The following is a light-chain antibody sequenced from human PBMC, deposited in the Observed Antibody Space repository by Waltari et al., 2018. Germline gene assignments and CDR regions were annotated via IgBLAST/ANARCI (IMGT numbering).Light chain of an antibody. J-gene: IGKJ1*01. CDR2: GPS. Sequence: EIVSTQSPGTLSLSPGERATLSCRASQSVSRTLAWYQQKPGQAPKLLIYGPSIRATGIPDRFTGSGSGTDFSLTISSLEPEDFAIYFCQHYVRLPATFGQGTKVEIK. CDR3: QHYVRLPAT. V-gene: IGKV3-20*01. CDR1: QSVSRT.